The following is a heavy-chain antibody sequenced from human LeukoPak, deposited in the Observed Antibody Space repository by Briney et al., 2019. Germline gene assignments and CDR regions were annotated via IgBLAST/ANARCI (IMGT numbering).Heavy chain of an antibody. CDR2: ISSSGSTI. CDR1: GFTFSSYE. CDR3: ARKNGQWLAYDY. D-gene: IGHD6-19*01. Sequence: PGGSLRLSCAASGFTFSSYEMNWVRQAPGKGLEWVSYISSSGSTIYYADSVKGRFTISRDNSKNTLYLQMNSLRAEDTAVYYWARKNGQWLAYDYWGQGNLVTVSS. J-gene: IGHJ4*02. V-gene: IGHV3-48*03.